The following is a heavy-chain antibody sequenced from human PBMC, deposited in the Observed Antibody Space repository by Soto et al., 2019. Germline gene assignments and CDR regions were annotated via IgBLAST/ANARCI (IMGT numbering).Heavy chain of an antibody. CDR2: ISAYNGNT. J-gene: IGHJ6*03. CDR3: ARDGGGAPPVAGNTHYYYYMDV. V-gene: IGHV1-18*01. D-gene: IGHD6-19*01. CDR1: GYSFTNYG. Sequence: QDQLVQSGVEVKKPGASVKVSCKASGYSFTNYGITWVRQAPGQGFEWMGWISAYNGNTNYAQKSQGRVTMTTDASPSTATWKLGSLRSDATAGNYGARDGGGAPPVAGNTHYYYYMDVWGKGTTVTVSS.